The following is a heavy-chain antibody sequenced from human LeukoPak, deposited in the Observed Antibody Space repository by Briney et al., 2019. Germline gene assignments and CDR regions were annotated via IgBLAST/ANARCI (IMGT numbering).Heavy chain of an antibody. CDR2: IHYDGSKK. CDR3: AKDGELLNPNYYYMDV. D-gene: IGHD1-26*01. V-gene: IGHV3-30*02. Sequence: PGGSLRLSCAASGFISGVTFRHSGMHWVRQAPGKGLEWVAFIHYDGSKKYYSDSVMGRFTISRDNSKNTMSLQMNSLRPEDTAVYYCAKDGELLNPNYYYMDVWGKGTTVTVSS. J-gene: IGHJ6*03. CDR1: GFISGVTFRHSG.